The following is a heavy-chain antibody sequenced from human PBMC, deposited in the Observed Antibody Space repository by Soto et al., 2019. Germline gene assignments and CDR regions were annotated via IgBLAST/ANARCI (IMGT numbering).Heavy chain of an antibody. J-gene: IGHJ4*02. CDR1: GFTFSSYA. V-gene: IGHV3-30-3*01. D-gene: IGHD2-2*02. Sequence: PGGSLRLSCAASGFTFSSYAMHWVRQAPGKXLEWVAVISYDGSNKYYADSVKGRFTISRDNSKNTLYLQMNSLRAEDTAVYYCARVPGYCSSTSCYTKTSDYWGQGTLVTVSS. CDR2: ISYDGSNK. CDR3: ARVPGYCSSTSCYTKTSDY.